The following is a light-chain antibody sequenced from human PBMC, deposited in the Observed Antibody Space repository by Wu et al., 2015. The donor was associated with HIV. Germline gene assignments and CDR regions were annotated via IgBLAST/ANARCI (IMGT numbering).Light chain of an antibody. Sequence: EVVMTQSPATLSVSPGERATLSCRASESIRNNLAWYQHKPGQAPRLLIHAASTRATGIPARFSGSGSGTEFTLTVSILQSEDFAVYYCQQYNSWPATFGQGTKVEI. V-gene: IGKV3-15*01. CDR3: QQYNSWPAT. CDR1: ESIRNN. CDR2: AAS. J-gene: IGKJ1*01.